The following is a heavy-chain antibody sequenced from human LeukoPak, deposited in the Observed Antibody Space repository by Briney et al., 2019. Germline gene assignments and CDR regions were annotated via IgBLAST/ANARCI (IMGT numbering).Heavy chain of an antibody. CDR3: TGGIVGASDAFDV. V-gene: IGHV3-73*01. CDR2: IRSKANSYAT. D-gene: IGHD1-26*01. CDR1: GFTFSGSA. Sequence: GGSLRLSCAASGFTFSGSAMHWVRQASGKGLEWVGRIRSKANSYATAYAASVKGRFTISREDSKNMAYLQMSRLKTEDTAVYYCTGGIVGASDAFDVWGQGTMVTVSA. J-gene: IGHJ3*01.